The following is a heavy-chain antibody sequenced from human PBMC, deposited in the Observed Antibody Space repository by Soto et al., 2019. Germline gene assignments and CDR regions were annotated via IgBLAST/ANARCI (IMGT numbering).Heavy chain of an antibody. D-gene: IGHD5-18*01. V-gene: IGHV3-11*05. CDR2: ITSSSGYT. J-gene: IGHJ4*02. Sequence: GGSLRLSCAASGFTFSSYWMSWVRQAPGKGLEWVSYITSSSGYTNYADSVKGRFTISRDNAKNSLYLQMNSLRAEDTAVYYCARAYSYHFDYWGRGTLVTSPQ. CDR3: ARAYSYHFDY. CDR1: GFTFSSYW.